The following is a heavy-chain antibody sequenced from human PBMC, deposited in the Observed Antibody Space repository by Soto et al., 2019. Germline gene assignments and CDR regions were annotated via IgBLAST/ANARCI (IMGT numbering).Heavy chain of an antibody. J-gene: IGHJ5*02. Sequence: QVQLVESGGGVVQPGRSLRLSCAASGFTFSSYAMHWVRQAPGKGLEWVAVISYDGSNKYYADSVKGRFTISRDNSKNTLYLQMNSLRAEDTAVYYCARDWGDYCISTSCYIAYNWFDPWGQGTLVTVSS. CDR2: ISYDGSNK. CDR1: GFTFSSYA. CDR3: ARDWGDYCISTSCYIAYNWFDP. D-gene: IGHD2-2*02. V-gene: IGHV3-30-3*01.